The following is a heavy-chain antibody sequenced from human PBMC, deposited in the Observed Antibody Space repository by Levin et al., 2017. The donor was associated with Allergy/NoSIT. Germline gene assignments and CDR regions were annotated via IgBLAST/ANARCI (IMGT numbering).Heavy chain of an antibody. CDR3: VKNGDFGELGS. Sequence: GGSLRLSFSASGFTFSGYTMQWVRQAPGKELESVSAISNHGGRTYYTDSVKGRFTISRDNSKNTLYLQMSSLRTEDTALYYCVKNGDFGELGSWGQGTLVTVSS. CDR2: ISNHGGRT. J-gene: IGHJ5*02. V-gene: IGHV3-64D*06. D-gene: IGHD4-17*01. CDR1: GFTFSGYT.